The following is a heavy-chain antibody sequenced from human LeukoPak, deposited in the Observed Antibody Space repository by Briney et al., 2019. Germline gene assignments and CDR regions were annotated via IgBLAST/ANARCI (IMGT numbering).Heavy chain of an antibody. CDR1: AFTFGDYA. J-gene: IGHJ4*02. D-gene: IGHD1-26*01. CDR2: VRGKPYGATT. CDR3: TRAQTEVGAKYYFDY. Sequence: PGGSLRLSCTASAFTFGDYAMNWVRQAPGKGLEWVGFVRGKPYGATTEYAAFVKGRFTISRDDSKSIAYLQMNSLKTEDTAVYYCTRAQTEVGAKYYFDYWGQGTLVTVSS. V-gene: IGHV3-49*04.